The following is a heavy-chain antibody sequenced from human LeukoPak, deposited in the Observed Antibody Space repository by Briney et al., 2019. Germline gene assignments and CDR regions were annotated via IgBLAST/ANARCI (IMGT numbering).Heavy chain of an antibody. J-gene: IGHJ4*02. V-gene: IGHV3-21*01. CDR2: ISSSSSSYI. CDR3: ARRGGTNSRYDILTGYYRYYFDY. CDR1: GFTFSSYS. Sequence: PGGSLRLSCAASGFTFSSYSMNWVRQAPGKGLEWVSSISSSSSSYIYYADSVKGRFTISRDNAKNSPYLQMNSLRAEDTAVYYCARRGGTNSRYDILTGYYRYYFDYWGQGTLVTVSS. D-gene: IGHD3-9*01.